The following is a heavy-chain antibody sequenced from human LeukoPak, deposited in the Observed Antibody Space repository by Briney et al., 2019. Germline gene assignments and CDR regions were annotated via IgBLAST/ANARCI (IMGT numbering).Heavy chain of an antibody. CDR1: GGSISSSNW. Sequence: PSETLSLTCAVSGGSISSSNWWSWVRQPPGKGLEWIGEINHSGSTNYNPSLKSRVTISVDKSKNQFSLKLSSVTAADTAVYYCARVALMVYSYYYYYGMDVWGQGTTVTVSS. D-gene: IGHD2-8*01. V-gene: IGHV4-4*02. CDR2: INHSGST. CDR3: ARVALMVYSYYYYYGMDV. J-gene: IGHJ6*02.